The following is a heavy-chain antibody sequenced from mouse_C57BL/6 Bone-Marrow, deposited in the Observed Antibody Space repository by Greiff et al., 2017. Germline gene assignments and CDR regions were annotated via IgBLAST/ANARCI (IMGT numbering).Heavy chain of an antibody. CDR3: TTGNGYFWYFDV. Sequence: VQLQQSGAELVRPGASVKLSCTASGFNIKDDYMHWVKQRPEQGLEWIGWIDPENGDPEYASKFQGKATIPADTSSNTAYLQLSSLTSEDTAVYYCTTGNGYFWYFDVWGTGTTVTVSS. CDR2: IDPENGDP. J-gene: IGHJ1*03. CDR1: GFNIKDDY. D-gene: IGHD2-3*01. V-gene: IGHV14-4*01.